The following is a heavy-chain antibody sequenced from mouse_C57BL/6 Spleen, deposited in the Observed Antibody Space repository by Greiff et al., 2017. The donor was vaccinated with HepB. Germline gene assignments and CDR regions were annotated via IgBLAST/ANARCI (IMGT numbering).Heavy chain of an antibody. CDR2: IHPNSGST. D-gene: IGHD2-5*01. CDR1: GYTFTSYW. Sequence: QVQLQQPGAELVKPGASVKLSCKASGYTFTSYWMHWVKQRPGQGLEWIGMIHPNSGSTNYNEKFKSKATLTVDKSSSTAYMQLSSLTSEDSAVYYCARVHSNGAMDYWGQGTSVTVSS. CDR3: ARVHSNGAMDY. J-gene: IGHJ4*01. V-gene: IGHV1-64*01.